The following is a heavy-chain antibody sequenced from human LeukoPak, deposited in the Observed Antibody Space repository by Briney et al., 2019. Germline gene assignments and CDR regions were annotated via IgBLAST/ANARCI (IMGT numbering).Heavy chain of an antibody. V-gene: IGHV4-61*02. CDR3: ASGYDFWSGYYFDY. CDR2: IYTSGST. CDR1: GGSISSGSYY. J-gene: IGHJ4*02. Sequence: PSETLSLTCTVSGGSISSGSYYWSWIRQPAGKGLGWIGRIYTSGSTNYNPSLKSRVTISVDTSKNQFSLKLSSVTAADTAVYYCASGYDFWSGYYFDYWGQGTLVTVSS. D-gene: IGHD3-3*01.